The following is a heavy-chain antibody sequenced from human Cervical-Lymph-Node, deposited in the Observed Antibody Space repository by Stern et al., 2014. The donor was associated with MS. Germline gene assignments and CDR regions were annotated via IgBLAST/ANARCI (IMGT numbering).Heavy chain of an antibody. CDR1: GFTFSSYA. CDR2: IAYDGSNK. CDR3: ARDVTEWLLSLFDY. J-gene: IGHJ4*02. Sequence: QVQLVQSGGGVVQPGRSLTLSCAASGFTFSSYAMHWVRQAPGKGLEWVAVIAYDGSNKYYADSVKGRFTISRDNSKNTLYLQMNSLRAEDTAVYYCARDVTEWLLSLFDYWGQGTLVTVSS. D-gene: IGHD3-3*01. V-gene: IGHV3-30*01.